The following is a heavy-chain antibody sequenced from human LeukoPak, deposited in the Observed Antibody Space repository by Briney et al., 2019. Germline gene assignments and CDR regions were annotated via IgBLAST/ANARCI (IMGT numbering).Heavy chain of an antibody. D-gene: IGHD3-22*01. J-gene: IGHJ3*02. Sequence: SETLSLTCTVSGGSISSSSYYWGWIRQPPGKGLEWIGSIYYSGSTYYNPSLKSRVTTSVDTSKNQFSLKLSSVTAADTAVYYCARQDITMIAFDIWGQGTMVTVSS. CDR2: IYYSGST. CDR1: GGSISSSSYY. CDR3: ARQDITMIAFDI. V-gene: IGHV4-39*01.